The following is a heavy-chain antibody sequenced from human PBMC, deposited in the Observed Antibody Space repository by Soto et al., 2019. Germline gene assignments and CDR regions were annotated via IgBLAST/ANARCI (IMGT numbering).Heavy chain of an antibody. CDR3: VGDAVIVVVSALHYFDY. D-gene: IGHD2-2*01. J-gene: IGHJ4*02. V-gene: IGHV1-18*01. Sequence: QVQLVQSGADVKNPGASVKVSCKASGYTFDSYGISWVRQAPGQGLEWMGWISAYNGNTDYAQKFQDRVTMTRDTSTSTVDMELRRLGSDDTAVYYCVGDAVIVVVSALHYFDYWGQGTLVTVSS. CDR1: GYTFDSYG. CDR2: ISAYNGNT.